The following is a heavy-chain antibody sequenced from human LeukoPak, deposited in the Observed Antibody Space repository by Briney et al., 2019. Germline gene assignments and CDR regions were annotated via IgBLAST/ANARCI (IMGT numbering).Heavy chain of an antibody. Sequence: ASVKVSCKASGYTFTSYGISWVRQAPGQGLEWMGWISAYNGNTNYAQKLQGRVTMTTDTSTSTAYMELRSLRSDDTAVYYCARALGQWDPGPDAFDIWGQGTMVTVSS. V-gene: IGHV1-18*01. CDR2: ISAYNGNT. CDR3: ARALGQWDPGPDAFDI. D-gene: IGHD1-26*01. CDR1: GYTFTSYG. J-gene: IGHJ3*02.